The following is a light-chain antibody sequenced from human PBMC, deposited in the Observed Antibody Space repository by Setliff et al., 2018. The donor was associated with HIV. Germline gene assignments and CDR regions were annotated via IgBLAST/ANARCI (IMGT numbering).Light chain of an antibody. Sequence: SVLTQPASVFGSPGQSITISCTGTSSDVGGYNYVSWYQQHPGKAPKLMIYDVGNRPSGVSNRFSGSKSGNTASLTISGLQAEDEADYYCSSYTSSSTYVFGTGTKVTVL. CDR3: SSYTSSSTYV. V-gene: IGLV2-14*03. J-gene: IGLJ1*01. CDR2: DVG. CDR1: SSDVGGYNY.